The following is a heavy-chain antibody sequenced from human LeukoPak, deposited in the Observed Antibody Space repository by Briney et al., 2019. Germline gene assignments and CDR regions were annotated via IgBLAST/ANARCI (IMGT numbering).Heavy chain of an antibody. CDR1: GFTFTRHW. V-gene: IGHV3-7*01. D-gene: IGHD4-17*01. CDR2: VKKDGNQ. Sequence: PGGSLRLSCAASGFTFTRHWMGWVRQAPGKGLEWVASVKKDGNQYSVDSVKGRFIISRDNARNSLSLQMSSLRVEDTAIYFCARGPDYGDRSDYDYWGQGTLVTVSS. J-gene: IGHJ4*02. CDR3: ARGPDYGDRSDYDY.